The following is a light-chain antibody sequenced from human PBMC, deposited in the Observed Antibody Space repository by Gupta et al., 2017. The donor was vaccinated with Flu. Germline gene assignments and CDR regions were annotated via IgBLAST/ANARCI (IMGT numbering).Light chain of an antibody. CDR1: SSNIGAGYD. CDR3: QSYDSSLSNV. CDR2: GNS. Sequence: QSVLTPPPSVSGAPGQRVTISCPGSSSNIGAGYDVHWYQQHPGTAPNLLIYGNSNRPSGVPDRFSGSESGTSASLAITGLQAEDEADYYCQSYDSSLSNVFGTGTKVTVL. J-gene: IGLJ1*01. V-gene: IGLV1-40*01.